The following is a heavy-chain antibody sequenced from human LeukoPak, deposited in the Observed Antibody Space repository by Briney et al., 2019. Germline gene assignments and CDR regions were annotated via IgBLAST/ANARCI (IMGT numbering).Heavy chain of an antibody. J-gene: IGHJ4*02. D-gene: IGHD5-12*01. CDR2: ISWNSASI. Sequence: PGRSLRLSCAASGFTFHHYAIHWVRQVPGKGLEWVSGISWNSASIGYADSVKGRFTISRDNAKNSVYLQMNSLRAEDTAFYYCAKDKAPPYSGYDWDLDFWGQGTLVTVSS. CDR1: GFTFHHYA. CDR3: AKDKAPPYSGYDWDLDF. V-gene: IGHV3-9*01.